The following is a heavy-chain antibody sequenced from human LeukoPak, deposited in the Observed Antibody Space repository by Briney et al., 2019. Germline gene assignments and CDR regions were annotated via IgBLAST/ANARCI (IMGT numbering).Heavy chain of an antibody. V-gene: IGHV4-39*07. CDR3: ARDRAEWRLDYQKYYYYMDV. D-gene: IGHD3-3*01. CDR1: GGSISSSSYY. J-gene: IGHJ6*03. Sequence: PSETLSLTCTVSGGSISSSSYYWGWIRQPPGKGLEWIGSIYYSGSTYYNPSLKSRVTISVDTSKNQFSLKLSSVTAADTAVYYCARDRAEWRLDYQKYYYYMDVWGKGTTVTVSS. CDR2: IYYSGST.